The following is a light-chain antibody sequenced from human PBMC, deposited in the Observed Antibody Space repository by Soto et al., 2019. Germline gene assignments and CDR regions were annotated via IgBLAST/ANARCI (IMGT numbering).Light chain of an antibody. CDR3: QQFET. CDR2: GAS. J-gene: IGKJ4*01. CDR1: QTVGSSF. Sequence: ENVLTQSPATLSLSPGERATLSCRASQTVGSSFLAWYQQKRGQAPRLLIYGASNRATGIPDRFSGSGSGADFTLTVNSMEPDDFTVYYCQQFETFGGGTKVYIK. V-gene: IGKV3-20*01.